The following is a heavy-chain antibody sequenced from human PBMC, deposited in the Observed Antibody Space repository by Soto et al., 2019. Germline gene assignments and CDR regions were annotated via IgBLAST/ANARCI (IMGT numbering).Heavy chain of an antibody. CDR2: IWYDGSNK. J-gene: IGHJ4*02. CDR1: GFTFSSYG. V-gene: IGHV3-33*01. D-gene: IGHD3-22*01. Sequence: GGSLRLSCAASGFTFSSYGMHWVRQAPGKGLEWVAVIWYDGSNKYYADSVKGRFTISRDNSKNTLYLQMNSLRAEDTAVYYCARSRRLTHFDYWGQGTLVTVSS. CDR3: ARSRRLTHFDY.